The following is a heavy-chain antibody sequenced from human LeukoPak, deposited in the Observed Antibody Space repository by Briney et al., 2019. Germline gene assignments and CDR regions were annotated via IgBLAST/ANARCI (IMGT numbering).Heavy chain of an antibody. D-gene: IGHD3-10*01. CDR1: GYTFTSYA. V-gene: IGHV7-4-1*02. J-gene: IGHJ4*02. CDR3: ARALWFGELTTLDY. CDR2: INTNTGNP. Sequence: ASVKVSCKASGYTFTSYAMNWVRQAPGQGLGWMGWINTNTGNPTYAQGFTGWFVFSLDTSVSTAYLQISSLKAEDTAVYYCARALWFGELTTLDYWGQGTLVTVSS.